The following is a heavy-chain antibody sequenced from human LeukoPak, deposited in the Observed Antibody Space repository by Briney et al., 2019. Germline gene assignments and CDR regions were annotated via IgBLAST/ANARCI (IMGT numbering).Heavy chain of an antibody. CDR1: GFTFSSYS. D-gene: IGHD3-22*01. CDR2: ISSSSYI. J-gene: IGHJ4*02. Sequence: GGSLRPSCAASGFTFSSYSMNWVRQAPGKGLEWVSSISSSSYIYYADSVKGRFTISRDNAKNSLYLQMNSLRAEDTAVYYCARDGQGTKYYYDSSGYYPFDYWGQGTLVTVSS. V-gene: IGHV3-21*01. CDR3: ARDGQGTKYYYDSSGYYPFDY.